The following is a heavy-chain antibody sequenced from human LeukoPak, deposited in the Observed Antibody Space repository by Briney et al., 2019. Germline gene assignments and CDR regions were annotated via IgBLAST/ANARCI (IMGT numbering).Heavy chain of an antibody. D-gene: IGHD6-19*01. Sequence: QPGGSLRLSCAATGFTFSSYAMTWVRQAPGKGLEWVSSIGGSGANTYYAVSVKGRFTISRDTFKNTLYLQMNSLRAEDTAVYYCARSTYSNGWGDYWGQGTLVTVSS. CDR1: GFTFSSYA. V-gene: IGHV3-23*01. CDR3: ARSTYSNGWGDY. J-gene: IGHJ4*02. CDR2: IGGSGANT.